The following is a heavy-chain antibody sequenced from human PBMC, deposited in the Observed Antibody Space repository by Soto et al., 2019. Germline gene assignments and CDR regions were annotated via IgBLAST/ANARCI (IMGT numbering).Heavy chain of an antibody. J-gene: IGHJ6*03. V-gene: IGHV1-2*04. CDR3: ARALSGEPNYYYYYMDV. D-gene: IGHD7-27*01. CDR1: GYTFTGYY. Sequence: ASVKVSCKASGYTFTGYYMHWVRQAPGQGLEWMGWINPNSGGTNYAQKFQGWVTMTRDTSISTAYMELSRLRSDDTAVYYCARALSGEPNYYYYYMDVWGKGTTVTVSS. CDR2: INPNSGGT.